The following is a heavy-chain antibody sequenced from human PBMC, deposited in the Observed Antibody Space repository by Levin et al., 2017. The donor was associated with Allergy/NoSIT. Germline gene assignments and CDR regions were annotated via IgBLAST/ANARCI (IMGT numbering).Heavy chain of an antibody. J-gene: IGHJ4*02. CDR3: ARHVGPYGAVDY. CDR1: GGSISSSSYY. V-gene: IGHV4-39*01. Sequence: SETLSLTCTVSGGSISSSSYYWGWIRQPPGKGLEWIGSIYYSGSTYYNPSLKSRVTISVDTSKNQFSLKLSSVTAADTAVYYCARHVGPYGAVDYWGQGTLVTVSS. CDR2: IYYSGST. D-gene: IGHD1-26*01.